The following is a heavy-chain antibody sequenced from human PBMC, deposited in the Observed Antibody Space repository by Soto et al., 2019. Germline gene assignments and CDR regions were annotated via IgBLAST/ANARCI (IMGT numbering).Heavy chain of an antibody. D-gene: IGHD1-1*01. J-gene: IGHJ4*02. CDR3: ARDGIPLGYFDY. CDR2: IYYSGST. CDR1: GGSISSGVYY. V-gene: IGHV4-31*03. Sequence: SETLSLTCTVSGGSISSGVYYWSWIRQHPGKGLEWIGYIYYSGSTYYNPSLKSRVTISVDTSKNQFSLKLSSVTAADTAVYYCARDGIPLGYFDYWGQRTLVTVSS.